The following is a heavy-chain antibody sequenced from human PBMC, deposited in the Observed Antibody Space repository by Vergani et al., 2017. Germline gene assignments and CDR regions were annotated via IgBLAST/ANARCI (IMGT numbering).Heavy chain of an antibody. V-gene: IGHV4-38-2*01. J-gene: IGHJ4*02. CDR1: GYSISSGSY. CDR3: ARHNLWGDSQTGIDF. CDR2: IFHSGTT. Sequence: QVQLQESGPGLVKPSETLSLTCAVSGYSISSGSYWAWFRQPPGKGLEWIGSIFHSGTTHYNPSIESLVTISVDTARNQFSRRLSSVTAADTAVYYCARHNLWGDSQTGIDFWGLGTLVIVSS. D-gene: IGHD2-21*02.